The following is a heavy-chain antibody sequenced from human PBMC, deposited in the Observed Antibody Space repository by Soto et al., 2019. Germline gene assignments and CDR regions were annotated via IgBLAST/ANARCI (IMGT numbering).Heavy chain of an antibody. V-gene: IGHV3-48*02. CDR1: GFTFSSYS. CDR3: ARDILVLGFGVDV. CDR2: ISSSSSTI. Sequence: EVQLVESGGGLVQPGGSLRLSCAASGFTFSSYSMNWVRQAPGKGLEWVSYISSSSSTIYYADSVKGRFTISRDNAKNSLYLKMKSMRDEDTAVYYCARDILVLGFGVDVWGQGTTVTVSS. D-gene: IGHD3-10*01. J-gene: IGHJ6*02.